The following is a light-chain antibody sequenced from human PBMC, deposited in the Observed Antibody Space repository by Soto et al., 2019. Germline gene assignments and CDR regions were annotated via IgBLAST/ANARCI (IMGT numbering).Light chain of an antibody. CDR2: VAS. V-gene: IGKV1-8*01. CDR1: QGISSY. J-gene: IGKJ2*01. CDR3: QQYYSYPPT. Sequence: AIRMTQSPSSFSASTGDRVTITCRASQGISSYLAWYQQKPGKAPKLLIYVASTLQSGVPSRFSGSGSGTDFTLTISCLQSEDFETYYCQQYYSYPPTFGQGTKLEIK.